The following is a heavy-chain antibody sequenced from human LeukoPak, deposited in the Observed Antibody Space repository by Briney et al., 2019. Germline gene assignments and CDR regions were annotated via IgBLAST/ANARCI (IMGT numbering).Heavy chain of an antibody. Sequence: GASVKVSCKASGGTFSSYAISWVRQAPGQGLEWMGGIIPIFGTANYAQKFQGRVTITADKSTSTAYMELSSLRSEDTAAYYCARDQGYDYVWGSYRSPLDYWGQGTLVTVSS. CDR1: GGTFSSYA. D-gene: IGHD3-16*02. V-gene: IGHV1-69*06. CDR3: ARDQGYDYVWGSYRSPLDY. J-gene: IGHJ4*02. CDR2: IIPIFGTA.